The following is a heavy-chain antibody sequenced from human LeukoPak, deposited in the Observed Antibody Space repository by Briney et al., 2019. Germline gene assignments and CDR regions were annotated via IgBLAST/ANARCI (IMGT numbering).Heavy chain of an antibody. D-gene: IGHD3-22*01. V-gene: IGHV4-34*01. Sequence: SGTLSLTCAVYGGSFSGYYWSWIRQPPGKGLEWIGEINHSGSTNYNPSLKSRVTISVDKSKNQFSLKLSSVTAADTAVYYCARVTTMIVVVIPSPNYYYYYMDVWGKGTTVTVSS. CDR3: ARVTTMIVVVIPSPNYYYYYMDV. CDR1: GGSFSGYY. CDR2: INHSGST. J-gene: IGHJ6*03.